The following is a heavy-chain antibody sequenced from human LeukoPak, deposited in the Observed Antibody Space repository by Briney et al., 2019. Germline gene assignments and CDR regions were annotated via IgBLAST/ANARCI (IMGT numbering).Heavy chain of an antibody. D-gene: IGHD1-26*01. Sequence: PGRSLRLSCAASGFTFSSYGMHWVRQAPGKGLEWVAVISYDGSNKYYADSVKGRFTISRDNSKNTLYLQMNSLRAEDTAVYYCARSSSGSYRSNYFDYWGQGTLVTVSS. CDR1: GFTFSSYG. V-gene: IGHV3-30*12. J-gene: IGHJ4*02. CDR3: ARSSSGSYRSNYFDY. CDR2: ISYDGSNK.